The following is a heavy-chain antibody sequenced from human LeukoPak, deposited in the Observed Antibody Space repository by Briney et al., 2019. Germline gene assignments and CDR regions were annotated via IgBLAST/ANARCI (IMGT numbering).Heavy chain of an antibody. CDR3: VRTSGSLDY. D-gene: IGHD1-26*01. CDR1: GFTFSNYA. J-gene: IGHJ4*02. CDR2: INTNGGTT. V-gene: IGHV3-64*01. Sequence: GGSLRLSCVASGFTFSNYAMHWVRQAPGKGLEYVSAINTNGGTTYYANSVKGRFTISRDNSRNTVYLQMGSLRAEDMAVYYCVRTSGSLDYWGQGTLVTVSS.